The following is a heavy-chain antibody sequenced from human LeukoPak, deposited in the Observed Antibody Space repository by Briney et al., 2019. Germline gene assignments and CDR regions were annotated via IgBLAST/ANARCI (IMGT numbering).Heavy chain of an antibody. CDR2: ISYDGNNK. CDR3: VRGRGGPNWGYYFDS. Sequence: GGSLRLSCEASGFTFTDYGMHWVRQAPGKGLEWVAVISYDGNNKYYADSVKGRFTISRDNSRNTLDLQMSSLRGVDTAVYYCVRGRGGPNWGYYFDSWGQGTLVTVSS. CDR1: GFTFTDYG. D-gene: IGHD7-27*01. J-gene: IGHJ4*02. V-gene: IGHV3-30*03.